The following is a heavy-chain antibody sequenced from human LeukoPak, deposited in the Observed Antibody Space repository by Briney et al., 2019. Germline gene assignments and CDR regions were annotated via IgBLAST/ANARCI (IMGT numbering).Heavy chain of an antibody. CDR3: ARGYSSGWYADFDY. Sequence: GGSLRLSCAASGFTISNNYMNWVRQAPGKGLEWVSYISSSGNSIYYADSVKGRFTISRDNAKKSLYLQMNSLRAEDTAVYYCARGYSSGWYADFDYWGQGTLVTVSS. V-gene: IGHV3-11*04. CDR1: GFTISNNY. D-gene: IGHD6-19*01. J-gene: IGHJ4*02. CDR2: ISSSGNSI.